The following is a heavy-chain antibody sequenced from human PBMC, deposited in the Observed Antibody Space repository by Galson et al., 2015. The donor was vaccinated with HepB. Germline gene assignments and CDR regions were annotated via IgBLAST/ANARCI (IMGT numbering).Heavy chain of an antibody. CDR2: INTGNGNR. D-gene: IGHD1-26*01. J-gene: IGHJ4*02. V-gene: IGHV1-3*04. Sequence: SVKVSCKASGYTFTSYAMHWVRQAPGQRLEWMGWINTGNGNRKYSQKFQGRVTISRDTSASTAYMELSSLRSEDTAVYYCARAVAALSGSYYFYFDYWGQGTLVTISS. CDR3: ARAVAALSGSYYFYFDY. CDR1: GYTFTSYA.